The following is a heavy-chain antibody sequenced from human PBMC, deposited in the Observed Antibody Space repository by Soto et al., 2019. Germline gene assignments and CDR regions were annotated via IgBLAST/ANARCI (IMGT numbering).Heavy chain of an antibody. Sequence: EVQLLESGGGLVQPGGSLRLSCAASGFTFRSYAMSWVRQAPGKGLEWVSAVSASGTGTYYSDSVKGRFTISRDNSKNTLYLQMNSLRVEYTALYYCARDQGASYGLYYFDYWGQGTLVTVSS. V-gene: IGHV3-23*01. CDR1: GFTFRSYA. CDR2: VSASGTGT. CDR3: ARDQGASYGLYYFDY. J-gene: IGHJ4*02. D-gene: IGHD5-18*01.